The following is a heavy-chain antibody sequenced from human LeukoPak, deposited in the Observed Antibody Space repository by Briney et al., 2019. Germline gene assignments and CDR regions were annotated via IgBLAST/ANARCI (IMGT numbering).Heavy chain of an antibody. CDR2: IYTSGST. CDR1: GGSISSYY. Sequence: SETLSLTCTVSGGSISSYYWSWIRQPPGKGLEWIGYIYTSGSTNYNPSLKSRVTISVDTSKNQFSLKLSSVTAADTAVYYCARHGSSPSLDYWGQGTLVTVSS. CDR3: ARHGSSPSLDY. V-gene: IGHV4-4*09. D-gene: IGHD6-6*01. J-gene: IGHJ4*02.